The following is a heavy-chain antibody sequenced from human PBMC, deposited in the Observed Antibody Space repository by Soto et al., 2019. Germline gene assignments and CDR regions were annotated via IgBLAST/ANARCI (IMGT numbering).Heavy chain of an antibody. CDR2: ILSKAGNYAT. J-gene: IGHJ4*02. V-gene: IGHV3-73*01. CDR1: GFIFSGSA. CDR3: IRGGSPYYYDY. Sequence: WGSLRLSCAASGFIFSGSAVHWVRQASGKGLEWVGRILSKAGNYATAYPASMKGRFTISRDDSENTAFLQMNSLKTEDTAVYYCIRGGSPYYYDYWGQGTLVTVSS.